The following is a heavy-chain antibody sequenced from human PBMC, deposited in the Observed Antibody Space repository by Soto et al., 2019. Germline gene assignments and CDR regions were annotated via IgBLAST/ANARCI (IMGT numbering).Heavy chain of an antibody. V-gene: IGHV3-15*01. CDR1: GFTFSNAW. CDR2: IKSKTDGGTT. D-gene: IGHD3-22*01. Sequence: PGGSLRLSCAASGFTFSNAWMSWVRQAPGKGLEWVGRIKSKTDGGTTDYAAPVKGRFTISRDDSKNTLYLQMNSLKTEDTAVYYCTTDKVRYYDSSGYYYQYYFDYWGQGTLVTVSS. J-gene: IGHJ4*02. CDR3: TTDKVRYYDSSGYYYQYYFDY.